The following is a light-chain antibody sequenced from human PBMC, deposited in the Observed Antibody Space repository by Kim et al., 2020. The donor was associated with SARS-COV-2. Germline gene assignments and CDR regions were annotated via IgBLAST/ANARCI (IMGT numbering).Light chain of an antibody. J-gene: IGLJ3*02. V-gene: IGLV2-23*02. CDR3: CSFTSGVSWV. CDR1: INDLGTYAL. CDR2: DIS. Sequence: GLSGTISCSRTINDLGTYALVSWYQQYPGKAPRLIIFDISQRPSGISGRFSGSKSGNTASLTISPLEPDDEADYFCCSFTSGVSWVFGGGTKVTVL.